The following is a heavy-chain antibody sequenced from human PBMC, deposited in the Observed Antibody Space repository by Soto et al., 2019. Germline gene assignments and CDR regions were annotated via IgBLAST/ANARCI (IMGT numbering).Heavy chain of an antibody. CDR1: GFSFNNYG. CDR3: ARAHGDDGYFDY. D-gene: IGHD4-17*01. CDR2: IWYDGSNA. Sequence: GGSLRLSCAASGFSFNNYGMHWVRQAPGEGLEWVAVIWYDGSNAYYADSVKGRFTISRDNSKNTVYLQMTSLRAEDTAVYYCARAHGDDGYFDYWGQGTLVTVSS. V-gene: IGHV3-33*01. J-gene: IGHJ4*02.